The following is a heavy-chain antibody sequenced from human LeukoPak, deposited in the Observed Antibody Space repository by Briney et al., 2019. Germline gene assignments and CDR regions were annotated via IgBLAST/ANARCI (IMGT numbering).Heavy chain of an antibody. CDR2: INPNSGGT. J-gene: IGHJ4*02. CDR3: ALPYYYGSGSFDY. Sequence: ASVRVSCKASGYTFTGYYMHWVRQAPGQGLEWMGWINPNSGGTNYAQTFQGRVTMTRDTSISTAYMELSRLRSDDTAVYFCALPYYYGSGSFDYWGQGTLVTVSS. V-gene: IGHV1-2*02. D-gene: IGHD3-10*01. CDR1: GYTFTGYY.